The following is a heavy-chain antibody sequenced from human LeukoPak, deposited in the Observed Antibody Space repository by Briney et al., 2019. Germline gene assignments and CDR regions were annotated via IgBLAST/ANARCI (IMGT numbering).Heavy chain of an antibody. D-gene: IGHD2-8*01. CDR2: ISGGGGST. Sequence: GGSLRLSCAASGFTFSSYAMSWVRQAPGKGLEWVSAISGGGGSTYYADSVKGRFTISRDNSKNTLYLQMNSLRAEDTAVYYCAKERDVGYCTNGVCYNRGFDYWGQGTLVTVSS. CDR3: AKERDVGYCTNGVCYNRGFDY. V-gene: IGHV3-23*01. J-gene: IGHJ4*02. CDR1: GFTFSSYA.